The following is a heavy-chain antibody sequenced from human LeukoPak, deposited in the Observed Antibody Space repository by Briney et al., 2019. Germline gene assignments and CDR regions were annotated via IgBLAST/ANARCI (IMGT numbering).Heavy chain of an antibody. Sequence: ASVKVSCKASGYTFTSYGISWVRQAPGQGLEWMGWISAYNGNTNYVQKLQGRVTMTTDTSTSTAYMELRSLRSDDTAVYYCARVAPYYDSSGYYFDYWGQGTLVTVSS. CDR3: ARVAPYYDSSGYYFDY. V-gene: IGHV1-18*01. CDR1: GYTFTSYG. CDR2: ISAYNGNT. J-gene: IGHJ4*02. D-gene: IGHD3-22*01.